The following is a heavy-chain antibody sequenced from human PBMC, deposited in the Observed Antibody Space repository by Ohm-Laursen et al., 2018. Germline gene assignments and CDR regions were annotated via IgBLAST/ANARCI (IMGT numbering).Heavy chain of an antibody. CDR3: ARGSYDSNWYFDV. D-gene: IGHD5-12*01. V-gene: IGHV4-38-2*01. CDR2: IFHSGTT. CDR1: GYFISNGYY. J-gene: IGHJ2*01. Sequence: TLSLTCAVSGYFISNGYYWGWIRQPPGKGLEWIGSIFHSGTTYYNPSLQSRVTMSVDTSKNQFSLKLRSVTAADTAVYYCARGSYDSNWYFDVWGRGTLVTVSS.